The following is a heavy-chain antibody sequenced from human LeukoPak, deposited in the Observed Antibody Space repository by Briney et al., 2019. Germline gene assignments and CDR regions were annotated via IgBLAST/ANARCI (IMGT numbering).Heavy chain of an antibody. V-gene: IGHV4-38-2*02. Sequence: SETLSLTCTVSGYSISSGYYWGWIRQPPGKGLEWIGSIYHSGSTYYNPSFKSRVTISVDTSKNQFSLKLSSVTAADTAVYYCALVGSVVVPAADFDYWGQGTLVTVSS. CDR2: IYHSGST. D-gene: IGHD2-2*01. CDR1: GYSISSGYY. CDR3: ALVGSVVVPAADFDY. J-gene: IGHJ4*02.